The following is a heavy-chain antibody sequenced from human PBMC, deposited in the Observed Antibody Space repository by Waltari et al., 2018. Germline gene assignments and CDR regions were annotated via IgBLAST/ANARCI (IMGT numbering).Heavy chain of an antibody. CDR2: IYWNDDK. CDR3: AHHRGGGNSAVLDY. J-gene: IGHJ4*02. D-gene: IGHD2-21*02. CDR1: GFSLITSAVG. V-gene: IGHV2-5*01. Sequence: QITLKESGPTLVKPTQTLTLTCSFSGFSLITSAVGVGWIRQPPGKALEWLAVIYWNDDKRYSTTLNSRLTITKDTSKNQVVLTMTNMDPVDTATYYCAHHRGGGNSAVLDYWGQGTLVTVSS.